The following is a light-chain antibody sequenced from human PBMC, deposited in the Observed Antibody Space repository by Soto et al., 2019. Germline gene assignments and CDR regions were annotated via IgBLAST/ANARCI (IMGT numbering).Light chain of an antibody. CDR3: QQYGEK. V-gene: IGKV3-20*01. CDR1: QSVSSSY. J-gene: IGKJ1*01. CDR2: GTS. Sequence: EIVLTQSPGTLSLSPGERATLSCRASQSVSSSYLAWYQQKPGQAPRLVIYGTSSRATGIPDRFSGSGSGTDFTLTISRMEPEDFEVYYCQQYGEKFGQGTKVEIK.